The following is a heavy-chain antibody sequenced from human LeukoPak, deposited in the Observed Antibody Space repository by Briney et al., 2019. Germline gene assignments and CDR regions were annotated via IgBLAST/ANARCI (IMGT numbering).Heavy chain of an antibody. J-gene: IGHJ5*02. D-gene: IGHD6-19*01. CDR2: INPSGGST. CDR3: ARDLGIAVAVNWFDH. Sequence: ASVKVSCNASGYTFTSYYMHWVRQAPGQGLEWMGIINPSGGSTSYAQKFQGRVTMTRDTSMSTVYMELSSLRSEDTAVYYCARDLGIAVAVNWFDHWGQGTLDTVSS. V-gene: IGHV1-46*01. CDR1: GYTFTSYY.